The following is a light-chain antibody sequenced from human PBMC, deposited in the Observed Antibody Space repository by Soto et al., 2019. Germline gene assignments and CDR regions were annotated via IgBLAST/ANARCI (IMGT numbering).Light chain of an antibody. V-gene: IGKV3-15*01. CDR1: QSVSRF. J-gene: IGKJ2*02. Sequence: EIVMTQSPATLSVSPGERVTLSCRASQSVSRFLAWYQQRPGQAPRLLIYDTSTRATGVPARFSGSGSGTEFSLTISSLPSEDFAVYYCQQYDNWPPCTFAQGTKLEVK. CDR3: QQYDNWPPCT. CDR2: DTS.